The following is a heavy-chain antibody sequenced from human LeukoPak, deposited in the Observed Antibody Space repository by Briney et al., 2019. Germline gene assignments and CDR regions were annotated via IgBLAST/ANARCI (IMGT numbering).Heavy chain of an antibody. V-gene: IGHV1-69*05. CDR2: IIPIFGTA. CDR1: GGTFSSYA. Sequence: GASVTVSCKASGGTFSSYAISLVRQAPGQGLERMGGIIPIFGTANYAQTVQGRGTITTDESTSTAYMALSSLRSEDTAVYYCARGRAKFVSTSSRALDSWGQGTLVTVSS. CDR3: ARGRAKFVSTSSRALDS. D-gene: IGHD6-6*01. J-gene: IGHJ4*02.